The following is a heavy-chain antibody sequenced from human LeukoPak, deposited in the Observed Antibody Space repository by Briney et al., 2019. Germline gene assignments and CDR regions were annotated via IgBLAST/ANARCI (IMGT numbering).Heavy chain of an antibody. J-gene: IGHJ4*02. CDR3: ARTGRGYSGYDYDY. V-gene: IGHV1-18*01. CDR2: INTYNGNT. D-gene: IGHD5-12*01. CDR1: GYTFTTYG. Sequence: ASVKVSCKASGYTFTTYGISWVRQAPGQGLEWMGWINTYNGNTNYAQKLQGRVTMTTDTSTSTAYMELRSLRSDDTAVYYCARTGRGYSGYDYDYWGQGTLVTVSS.